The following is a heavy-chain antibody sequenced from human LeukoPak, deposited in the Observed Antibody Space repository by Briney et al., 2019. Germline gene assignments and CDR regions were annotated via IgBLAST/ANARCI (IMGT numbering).Heavy chain of an antibody. CDR3: AREGYSSSWYDGTFDY. J-gene: IGHJ4*02. CDR2: INHSGST. V-gene: IGHV4-34*01. Sequence: KSSETLSLTCTVSGGSISSYYWSWIRQPPGKGLEWIGEINHSGSTNYNPSLKSRVTISVDTSKNQFSLKLSSVTAADTAVYYCAREGYSSSWYDGTFDYWGQGTLVTVSS. CDR1: GGSISSYY. D-gene: IGHD6-13*01.